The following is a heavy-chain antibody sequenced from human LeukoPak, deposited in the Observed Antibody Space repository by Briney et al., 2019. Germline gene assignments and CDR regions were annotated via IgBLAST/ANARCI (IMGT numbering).Heavy chain of an antibody. Sequence: QAGGSLRLSCSASGFTFGNSAFHWVRQTPGKRLEFVSAISSNGDNTYYADPVKGRFTISRDNSKNTLYLQMSSLRPEDTAVYYCARENDYGDFSLGYWGQGTLVTVSS. V-gene: IGHV3-64D*06. CDR1: GFTFGNSA. CDR3: ARENDYGDFSLGY. D-gene: IGHD4-17*01. J-gene: IGHJ4*02. CDR2: ISSNGDNT.